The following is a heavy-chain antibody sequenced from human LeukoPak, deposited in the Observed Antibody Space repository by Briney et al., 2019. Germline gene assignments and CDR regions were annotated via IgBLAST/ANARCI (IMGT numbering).Heavy chain of an antibody. CDR1: AFTFSSFG. V-gene: IGHV3-33*01. D-gene: IGHD3-9*01. J-gene: IGHJ3*02. CDR2: IWYDGSNK. CDR3: ARGDILTGFPDAFDI. Sequence: GGSLRLSCAASAFTFSSFGMHWVRQAPGKGLEWVAVIWYDGSNKYYAHSVKGRFTISRDNSKNTLYLQMNSLRAEDTAVYYCARGDILTGFPDAFDIWGQGTMVTVSS.